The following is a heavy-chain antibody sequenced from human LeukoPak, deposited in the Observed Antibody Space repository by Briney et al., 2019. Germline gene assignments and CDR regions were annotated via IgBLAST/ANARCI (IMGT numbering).Heavy chain of an antibody. J-gene: IGHJ5*02. CDR2: INTNTGIP. CDR1: GYTFSSHA. CDR3: ARDSVPYSIPAGRWFDP. D-gene: IGHD6-13*01. V-gene: IGHV7-4-1*02. Sequence: ASVKVSCKAFGYTFSSHAMNWVRQAPGQGLELMGWINTNTGIPTYAQGFAGRFVFSLDTSVTTAYLQITSLKAEDTAVYYCARDSVPYSIPAGRWFDPWGQGTLVTVSS.